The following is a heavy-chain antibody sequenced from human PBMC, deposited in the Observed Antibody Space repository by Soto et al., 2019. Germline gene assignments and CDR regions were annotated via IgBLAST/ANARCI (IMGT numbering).Heavy chain of an antibody. CDR1: GFTFSSYA. CDR3: ANGVSSSWYSPLYYFDY. J-gene: IGHJ4*02. D-gene: IGHD6-13*01. V-gene: IGHV3-23*01. CDR2: IGGSGGST. Sequence: GSLRLSCAASGFTFSSYAMSWVRQAPGKGLEWVSAIGGSGGSTYYADSVKGRFTISRDNSKNTLYLQMNSLRAEDTAVYYCANGVSSSWYSPLYYFDYWGQGTLVTVSS.